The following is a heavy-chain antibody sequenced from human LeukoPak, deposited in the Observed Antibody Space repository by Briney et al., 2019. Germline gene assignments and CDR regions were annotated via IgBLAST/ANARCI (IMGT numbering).Heavy chain of an antibody. V-gene: IGHV1-18*04. Sequence: GASVKVSCKASGYTFTSYGISWVRQAPGQGLEWIGWISAYNGNTNYAQKLQGRVTMTTDTSTSTAYMELRSLRSDDTAVYYCARESMITFGGDTFDPWGQGTLVTVSS. D-gene: IGHD3-16*01. CDR2: ISAYNGNT. CDR1: GYTFTSYG. J-gene: IGHJ5*02. CDR3: ARESMITFGGDTFDP.